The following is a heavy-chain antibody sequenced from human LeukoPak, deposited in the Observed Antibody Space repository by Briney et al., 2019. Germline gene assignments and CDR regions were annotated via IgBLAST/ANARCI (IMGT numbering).Heavy chain of an antibody. CDR1: EITFSNYA. J-gene: IGHJ4*02. CDR2: IGRSGSPT. CDR3: AKAEAYTAMVAFDY. V-gene: IGHV3-23*05. D-gene: IGHD5-18*01. Sequence: GGSLRLSCAASEITFSNYAISWVRQAPGKGLEWVAAIGRSGSPTYYADSVKGRFTISRDTSKNTLFLEMNSLRAEDTAVYYCAKAEAYTAMVAFDYWGQGTLVTVSS.